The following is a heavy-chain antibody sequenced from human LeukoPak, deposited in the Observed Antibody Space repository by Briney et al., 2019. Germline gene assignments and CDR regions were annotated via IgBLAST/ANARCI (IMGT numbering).Heavy chain of an antibody. CDR2: INPSGAST. D-gene: IGHD4-11*01. CDR1: GYTFTDFY. J-gene: IGHJ5*02. Sequence: ASVKVSCKASGYTFTDFYMNWVRQAPGQGLEWMGIINPSGASTSYAQKFQGRVTMTRDTSTSTVYMELSSLKSEDTAVYYCARTGDYSHFDPWGQGTLVTVSS. CDR3: ARTGDYSHFDP. V-gene: IGHV1-46*01.